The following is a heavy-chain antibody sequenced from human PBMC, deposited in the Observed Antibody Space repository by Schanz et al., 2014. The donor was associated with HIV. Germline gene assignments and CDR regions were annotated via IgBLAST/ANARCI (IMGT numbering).Heavy chain of an antibody. CDR2: INWNGDST. Sequence: EMQLVESGGGVVRPGGSLRLSCTASGFSFDDYGMSWVRQAPGKGLEWVSGINWNGDSTNYADSVKGRFTISRDNAKNSLYLQMSSLRAEDTALYHCTRDSAGYPYYYCGMDVSRVFPTVTVSS. D-gene: IGHD2-15*01. J-gene: IGHJ6*04. CDR3: TRDSAGYPYYYCGMDV. V-gene: IGHV3-20*01. CDR1: GFSFDDYG.